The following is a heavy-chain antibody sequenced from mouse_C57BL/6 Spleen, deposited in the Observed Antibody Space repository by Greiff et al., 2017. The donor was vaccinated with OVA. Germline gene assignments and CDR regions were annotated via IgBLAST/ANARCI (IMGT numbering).Heavy chain of an antibody. J-gene: IGHJ4*01. V-gene: IGHV1-50*01. Sequence: QVQLKQPGAELVKPGASVKLSCKASGYTFTSYWMQWVKQRPGQGLEWIGEIDPSDSYTNYNQKFKGKATLTVDTSSSTAYMQLSSLTSEDSAVYYCARERGSHGYAMDYWGQGTSVTVSS. CDR3: ARERGSHGYAMDY. CDR2: IDPSDSYT. CDR1: GYTFTSYW.